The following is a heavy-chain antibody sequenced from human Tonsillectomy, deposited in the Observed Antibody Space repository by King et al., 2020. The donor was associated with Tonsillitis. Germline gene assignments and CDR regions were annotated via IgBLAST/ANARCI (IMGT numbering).Heavy chain of an antibody. V-gene: IGHV3-11*01. CDR2: ISASGSST. CDR3: ARRLYYYDSDFDY. D-gene: IGHD3-22*01. Sequence: QLVQSGGGLVKPGGSLTLSCAASGFVFGDYYMSWIRQAPGEGLEWLSYISASGSSTNYAASVKGRFTISRDNAKKSLYLHMDSLRAEDTAVYYCARRLYYYDSDFDYWGQGTLVTVSS. CDR1: GFVFGDYY. J-gene: IGHJ4*02.